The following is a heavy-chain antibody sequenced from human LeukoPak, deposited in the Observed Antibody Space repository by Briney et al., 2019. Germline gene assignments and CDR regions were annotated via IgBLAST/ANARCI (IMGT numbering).Heavy chain of an antibody. Sequence: GGSLRLSCTASGFTFNSYTMSWVRQAPGKGLEWVSSISSGSTYRYYADSVKGRFTISRDNAENSLFLQMDSLRAEDTALYYCARDSERRDGFSLYFFDYWGRGTPVTVSS. D-gene: IGHD5-24*01. V-gene: IGHV3-21*01. CDR1: GFTFNSYT. J-gene: IGHJ4*02. CDR2: ISSGSTYR. CDR3: ARDSERRDGFSLYFFDY.